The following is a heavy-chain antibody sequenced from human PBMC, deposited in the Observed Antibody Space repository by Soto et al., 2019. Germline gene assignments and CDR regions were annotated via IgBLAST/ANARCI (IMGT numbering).Heavy chain of an antibody. CDR1: GDTFSFYS. D-gene: IGHD3-10*01. CDR2: VNPILSMS. V-gene: IGHV1-69*04. Sequence: QVQLVQSGAEVKRPGSSVKVSCKASGDTFSFYSINWVRQAPGLGLEWMGRVNPILSMSKYAQRFQGRVTMTADKSTSTGYMELSGLRSEDTAMYYCATSYGSGYRAVDYWCQGALVTFSS. CDR3: ATSYGSGYRAVDY. J-gene: IGHJ4*02.